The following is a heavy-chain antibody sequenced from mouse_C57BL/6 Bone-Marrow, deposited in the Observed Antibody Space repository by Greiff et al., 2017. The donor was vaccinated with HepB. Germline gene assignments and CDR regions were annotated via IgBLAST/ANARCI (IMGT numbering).Heavy chain of an antibody. D-gene: IGHD2-2*01. Sequence: VQLQQSGPELVKPGASVKISCKASGYAFSSSWMNWVKQRPGKGLEWIGRIYPGDGDTNYNGKFKGKATLTADKSSSTAYMQLSSLTSEDSAVYFGARWADGYDKGSHYFDYWGQGTTLTVSS. CDR1: GYAFSSSW. CDR2: IYPGDGDT. V-gene: IGHV1-82*01. J-gene: IGHJ2*01. CDR3: ARWADGYDKGSHYFDY.